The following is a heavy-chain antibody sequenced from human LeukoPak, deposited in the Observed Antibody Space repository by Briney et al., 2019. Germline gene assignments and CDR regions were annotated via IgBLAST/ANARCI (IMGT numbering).Heavy chain of an antibody. CDR1: GFTFSSYG. Sequence: GGSLRLSCAASGFTFSSYGMHWVRQAPGKGLEWVAFVRYDGGGIYYVDSVKGRFIISRDNSKDTLYLQMNSLRIEDTAVYHCVKDHSSGLLGWGQGTLVTVSS. CDR3: VKDHSSGLLG. D-gene: IGHD6-25*01. V-gene: IGHV3-30*02. J-gene: IGHJ4*02. CDR2: VRYDGGGI.